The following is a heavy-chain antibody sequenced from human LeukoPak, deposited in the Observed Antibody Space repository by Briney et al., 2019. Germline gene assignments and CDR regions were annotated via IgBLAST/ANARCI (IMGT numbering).Heavy chain of an antibody. D-gene: IGHD6-13*01. CDR3: ARYPTLSSWFDY. CDR2: IYPGDSDT. CDR1: GYIFTSYL. Sequence: GESLKISCKGSGYIFTSYLIGWVRQMPEKCLEWMGIIYPGDSDTRYSPSFQGQVTISADKSISTAYLQWSSLKASDTAMYYCARYPTLSSWFDYWGQGTLVTVSS. V-gene: IGHV5-51*01. J-gene: IGHJ4*02.